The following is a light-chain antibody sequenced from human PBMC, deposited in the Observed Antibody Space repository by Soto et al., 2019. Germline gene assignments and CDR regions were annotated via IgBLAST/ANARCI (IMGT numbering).Light chain of an antibody. J-gene: IGLJ2*01. Sequence: QSALTQPASVSGSPGQSITISCTGTTSDVRGYNYVSWYQQHPGKAPKLMIYEVNNRPSGVSHRFSGSKSGNTASLTISGLQAEDEADYYCNSYTSSTTSVFGGGTKLTVL. V-gene: IGLV2-14*01. CDR1: TSDVRGYNY. CDR2: EVN. CDR3: NSYTSSTTSV.